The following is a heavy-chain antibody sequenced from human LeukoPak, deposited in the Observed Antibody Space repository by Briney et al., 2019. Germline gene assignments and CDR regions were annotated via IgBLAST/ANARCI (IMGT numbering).Heavy chain of an antibody. V-gene: IGHV3-23*01. Sequence: PGGSLRLSCAASGFTFSSYAMNWVRQAPGKGLDWVSFISARGSTTHYADSVTGRFTISRDNSNNTLYLQINSLRAEDTAAYYCAKGAQYDFWSGYTLEYFDVWGKGTLVTVSS. D-gene: IGHD3-3*01. CDR1: GFTFSSYA. CDR3: AKGAQYDFWSGYTLEYFDV. CDR2: ISARGSTT. J-gene: IGHJ4*02.